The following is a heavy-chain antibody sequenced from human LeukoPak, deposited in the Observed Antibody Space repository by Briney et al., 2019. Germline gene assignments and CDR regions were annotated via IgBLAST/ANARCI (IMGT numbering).Heavy chain of an antibody. CDR2: IFPGDSGT. CDR3: ARRQSFYYEPDKYYFDAFDV. V-gene: IGHV5-51*01. J-gene: IGHJ3*01. Sequence: GGALQISFETAGGHFSKYWMAWGRPKPGGGGVGRGTIFPGDSGTRYSPSFEGGGTISADKSINTAYLQWSSLEASDTALYHCARRQSFYYEPDKYYFDAFDVWGQGTVVTVSS. CDR1: GGHFSKYW. D-gene: IGHD2/OR15-2a*01.